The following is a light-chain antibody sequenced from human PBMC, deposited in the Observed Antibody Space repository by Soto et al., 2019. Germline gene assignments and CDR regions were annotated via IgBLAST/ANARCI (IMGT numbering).Light chain of an antibody. J-gene: IGKJ2*01. CDR2: AAS. CDR1: QGISSY. CDR3: QQYYSYPHT. Sequence: AIRMTQSPSSLSASTGDRVTITCRASQGISSYLAWYQQNPGKAPKILIYAASTLQSGVPSRFSGSGSGTDFTLTISCLQSEDFATYYCQQYYSYPHTFGQGTKLEIK. V-gene: IGKV1-8*01.